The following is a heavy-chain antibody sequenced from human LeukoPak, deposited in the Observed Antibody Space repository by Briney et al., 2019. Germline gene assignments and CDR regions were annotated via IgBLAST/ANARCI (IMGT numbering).Heavy chain of an antibody. J-gene: IGHJ4*01. CDR1: GFTFSNSA. D-gene: IGHD6-19*01. CDR2: LSGSGITA. Sequence: GGSLRLSCAASGFTFSNSAMSWVRQAPGKGLEGVSILSGSGITAYYADSVKGRFTISRDNSKSTLYLQMNSLRAEDTAVYYCAKGIYSSGWSYFDYWGHGTLVTVSS. V-gene: IGHV3-23*01. CDR3: AKGIYSSGWSYFDY.